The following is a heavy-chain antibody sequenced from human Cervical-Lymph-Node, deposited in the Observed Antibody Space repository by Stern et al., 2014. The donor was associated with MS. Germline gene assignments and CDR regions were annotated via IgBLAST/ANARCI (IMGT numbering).Heavy chain of an antibody. CDR1: GDSISSDDYY. CDR3: AREKRVGLRNYYFGMDV. J-gene: IGHJ6*02. Sequence: VQLEESGPGLVKPSQTLSLTCTVSGDSISSDDYYWTWIRQPPGKGLEWIGYIFYTGSTYYNPSLKSRVTISIDTSKNQFSLKVRSVTAADTAVFYCAREKRVGLRNYYFGMDVWGQGTTVTVSS. CDR2: IFYTGST. V-gene: IGHV4-30-4*01.